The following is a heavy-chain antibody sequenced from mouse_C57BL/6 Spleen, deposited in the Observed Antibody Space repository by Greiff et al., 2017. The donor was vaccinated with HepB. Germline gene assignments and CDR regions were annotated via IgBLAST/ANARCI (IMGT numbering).Heavy chain of an antibody. CDR1: GYSITSGYY. J-gene: IGHJ1*03. Sequence: EVQLQQSGPGLVKPSQSLSLTCSVTGYSITSGYYWNWIRQFPGNKLEWMGYISYDGSNNYNPSLKNRISITRDTSKNQFFLKLNSVTTEDTATYYCARDGYDYDRDWYFDVWGTGTTVTVSS. CDR2: ISYDGSN. D-gene: IGHD2-4*01. CDR3: ARDGYDYDRDWYFDV. V-gene: IGHV3-6*01.